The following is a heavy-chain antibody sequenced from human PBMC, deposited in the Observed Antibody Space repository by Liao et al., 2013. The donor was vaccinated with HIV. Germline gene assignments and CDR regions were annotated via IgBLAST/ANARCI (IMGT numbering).Heavy chain of an antibody. Sequence: QLQLQESGPGLVKPSETLSLTCTVSGGSISSSSYYWNWIRQSPGKGLEWIGYIYHSGSTYYNPSLKSRVTISVDRSKNQFSLKLSSVTAADTAVYYCARAVLGLYQGYYYYYMDVWGKGTTVTVSS. CDR2: IYHSGST. D-gene: IGHD3-16*02. J-gene: IGHJ6*03. CDR1: GGSISSSSYY. CDR3: ARAVLGLYQGYYYYYMDV. V-gene: IGHV4-39*07.